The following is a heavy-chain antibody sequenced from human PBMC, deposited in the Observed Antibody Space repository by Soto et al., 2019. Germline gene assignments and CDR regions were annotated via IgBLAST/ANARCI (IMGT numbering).Heavy chain of an antibody. CDR1: GYTSTSYA. Sequence: ASVKVSCKASGYTSTSYAMHWVRQAPGQRLEWMGWINAGNGNTKYSQKFQGRVTITRDTSASTAYMELSSLRSEDTAVYYCARDLRAGTTAHDAFDIWGQGTMVTVSS. CDR3: ARDLRAGTTAHDAFDI. CDR2: INAGNGNT. V-gene: IGHV1-3*01. D-gene: IGHD1-7*01. J-gene: IGHJ3*02.